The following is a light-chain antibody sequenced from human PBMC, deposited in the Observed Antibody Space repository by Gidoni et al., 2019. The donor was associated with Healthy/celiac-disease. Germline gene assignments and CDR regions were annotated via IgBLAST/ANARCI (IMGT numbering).Light chain of an antibody. CDR2: AAS. V-gene: IGKV1-39*01. J-gene: IGKJ2*03. CDR3: QQSYSTPYS. Sequence: DIQMTQSPSSLSASVGDRVTITCRASQSISSYLTWYQQKQWKAPKLLIYAASSLHRGVPSWFSGSGSGTDCTLTISSLQPEDFSTDYCQQSYSTPYSFGQGTKLEIK. CDR1: QSISSY.